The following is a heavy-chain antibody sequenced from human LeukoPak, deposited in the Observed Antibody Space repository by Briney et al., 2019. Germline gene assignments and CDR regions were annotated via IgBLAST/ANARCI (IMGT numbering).Heavy chain of an antibody. CDR3: ARDLDYYGSGNQDV. Sequence: KTGGSLRLSCAASGFTFSSYSMNWVRQAPGKGLEWVSSISSSSSYIYYADSVKGRFTISRDNAKNSLYLQMNSLRAEDTAVYYCARDLDYYGSGNQDVWGKGTTVTVSS. D-gene: IGHD3-10*01. CDR2: ISSSSSYI. J-gene: IGHJ6*04. CDR1: GFTFSSYS. V-gene: IGHV3-21*01.